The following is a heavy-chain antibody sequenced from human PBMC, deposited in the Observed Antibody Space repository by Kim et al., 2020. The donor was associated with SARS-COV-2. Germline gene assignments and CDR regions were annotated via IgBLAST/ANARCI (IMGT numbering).Heavy chain of an antibody. J-gene: IGHJ6*02. V-gene: IGHV3-23*01. Sequence: RFTIARDNTKNTLYLQMNSLRAEDTAVYYCAKARDYYDSSGIFYYDGMDVWGQGTTVTVSS. CDR3: AKARDYYDSSGIFYYDGMDV. D-gene: IGHD3-22*01.